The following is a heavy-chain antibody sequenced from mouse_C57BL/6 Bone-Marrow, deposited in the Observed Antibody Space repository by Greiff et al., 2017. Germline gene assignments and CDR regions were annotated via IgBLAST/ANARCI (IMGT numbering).Heavy chain of an antibody. CDR2: IHPNSGST. J-gene: IGHJ3*01. D-gene: IGHD1-1*01. Sequence: VQLQQSGAELVKPGASVKLSCKASGYTFTSYWMHWVKQRPGQGLEWIGMIHPNSGSTNYNEKFKSKATLTVDKSSSTAYMQLSSLTSADSAVYYCARSPITTVHAYWGQGTLVTVSA. CDR3: ARSPITTVHAY. V-gene: IGHV1-64*01. CDR1: GYTFTSYW.